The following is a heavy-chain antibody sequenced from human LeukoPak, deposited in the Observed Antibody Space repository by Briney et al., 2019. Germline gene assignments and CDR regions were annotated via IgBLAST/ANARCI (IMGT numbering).Heavy chain of an antibody. Sequence: SGTLSLTCAVSGGSISSSNWWSWVRPPPGKGLEWIGEIYHSGSTNYNPSLKSRVTISLDKSKNQCSLKLSSVTAADTAVYYCARANDFGDPLPRYMDVWGKGTTVTVSS. D-gene: IGHD4-17*01. CDR3: ARANDFGDPLPRYMDV. J-gene: IGHJ6*03. V-gene: IGHV4-4*02. CDR2: IYHSGST. CDR1: GGSISSSNW.